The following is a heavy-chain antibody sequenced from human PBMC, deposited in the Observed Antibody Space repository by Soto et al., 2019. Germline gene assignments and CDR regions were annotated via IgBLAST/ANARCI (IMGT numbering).Heavy chain of an antibody. V-gene: IGHV1-69*12. Sequence: QVQLVQSGAAVKKPGSSVKVSCKASGGTFSSYAISWVRQAPGQGLEWMGGIIPIFGTANYAQKFQGRVTIAADESTSTAYMELSSLGSDDTAVYYCASPAAGTGSYYYGMDVWGQGTTVTVSS. CDR2: IIPIFGTA. J-gene: IGHJ6*02. CDR3: ASPAAGTGSYYYGMDV. CDR1: GGTFSSYA. D-gene: IGHD6-13*01.